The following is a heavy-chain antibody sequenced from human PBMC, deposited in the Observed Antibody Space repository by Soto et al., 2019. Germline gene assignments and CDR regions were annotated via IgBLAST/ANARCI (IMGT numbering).Heavy chain of an antibody. V-gene: IGHV4-34*01. Sequence: QVQLQQWGAGLLKPSETLSLTCAVNGGPLTGYYWSWIRQPPGKGLAWIGEIKDGGVTNYNPSLKSGVTMCADGFKNKGPLKQSTVPAADMAAPYGARGQGGRVCAYWGQGTLVTVSS. D-gene: IGHD3-16*01. CDR1: GGPLTGYY. CDR2: IKDGGVT. CDR3: ARGQGGRVCAY. J-gene: IGHJ4*02.